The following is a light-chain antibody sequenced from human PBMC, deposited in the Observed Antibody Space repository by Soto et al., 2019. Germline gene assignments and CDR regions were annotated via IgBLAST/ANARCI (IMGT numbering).Light chain of an antibody. CDR1: SSDVGSYKR. J-gene: IGLJ1*01. Sequence: QSVLTQPPSVSGSPEQSVAISCTGTSSDVGSYKRVSWYQQPPGTAPKVMIYEVSNRPSGVPDRFSGSKSGNTASLTISGLQAEDEADYCCSSYTSSNTYVFGTGTKVTVL. V-gene: IGLV2-18*02. CDR3: SSYTSSNTYV. CDR2: EVS.